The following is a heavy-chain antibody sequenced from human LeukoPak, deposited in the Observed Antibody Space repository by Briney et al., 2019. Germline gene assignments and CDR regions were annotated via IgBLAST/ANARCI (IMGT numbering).Heavy chain of an antibody. D-gene: IGHD2-15*01. CDR3: ARDHPLYSGLL. J-gene: IGHJ3*01. CDR2: ISGSGGST. V-gene: IGHV3-23*01. CDR1: GFTFSSYA. Sequence: GGSLRLSCAASGFTFSSYAMSWVRQAPGKGLEWVSAISGSGGSTYYADSVKGRFTISRDNSKNSLYLQMNSLGVEDTAVYYCARDHPLYSGLLWGQGTMVTVSS.